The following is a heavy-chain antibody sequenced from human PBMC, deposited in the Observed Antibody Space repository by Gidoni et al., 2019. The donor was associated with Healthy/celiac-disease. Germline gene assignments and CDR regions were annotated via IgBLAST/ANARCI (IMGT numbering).Heavy chain of an antibody. CDR2: ISAYNGNT. V-gene: IGHV1-18*01. CDR3: AREGWAAVAGPYFDY. CDR1: GYTFTRYG. D-gene: IGHD6-19*01. J-gene: IGHJ4*02. Sequence: QVQLVQSGAEVKKPGASVKVSCKASGYTFTRYGISWVRQAPGQGLEWIGWISAYNGNTNYAQKLQGRVTMTTDTSTSTAYMELRSLRSDDTAVYYCAREGWAAVAGPYFDYWGQGTLVTVSS.